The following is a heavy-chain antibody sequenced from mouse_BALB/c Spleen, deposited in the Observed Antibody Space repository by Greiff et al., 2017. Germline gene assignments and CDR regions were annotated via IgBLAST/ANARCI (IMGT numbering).Heavy chain of an antibody. CDR2: IYPYNGGT. D-gene: IGHD1-1*01. J-gene: IGHJ3*01. CDR1: GYTFTDYN. V-gene: IGHV1S29*02. CDR3: ARSLRSFAY. Sequence: EVKLMESGPELVKPGASVKISCKASGYTFTDYNMHWVKQSHGKSLEWIGYIYPYNGGTGYNQKFKSKATLTVDNSSSTAYMELRSLTSEDSAVYYCARSLRSFAYWGQGTLVTVSA.